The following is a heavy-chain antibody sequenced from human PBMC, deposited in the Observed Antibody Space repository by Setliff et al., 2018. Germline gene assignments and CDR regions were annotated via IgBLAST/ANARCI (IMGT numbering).Heavy chain of an antibody. CDR2: TIPMFGTT. J-gene: IGHJ6*03. D-gene: IGHD5-12*01. Sequence: SVKVSCKASGATFSSHGISWVRQAPGQGLEWMGGTIPMFGTTEYAQKFQGRLTIITDESTNTAFMQLSSLRSDDTAVYYCVREGVDGRSSTDYRYYMDVWGKGTTVTVSS. CDR1: GATFSSHG. V-gene: IGHV1-69*05. CDR3: VREGVDGRSSTDYRYYMDV.